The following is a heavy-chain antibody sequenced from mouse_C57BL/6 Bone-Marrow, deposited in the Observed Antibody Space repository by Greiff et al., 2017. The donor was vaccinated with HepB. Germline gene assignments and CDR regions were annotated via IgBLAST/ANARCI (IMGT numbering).Heavy chain of an antibody. CDR2: IHPNSGST. V-gene: IGHV1-64*01. CDR1: GYTFTSYW. Sequence: QVQLQQPGAELVKPGASVKLSCKASGYTFTSYWMHWVKQRPGQGLEWIGMIHPNSGSTNYNEKFKSKATLTVDKSSSTAYMQLSSLTSEDSAVYYCARSGYGSYWYFDVWGTGTTVTVSS. D-gene: IGHD2-10*02. CDR3: ARSGYGSYWYFDV. J-gene: IGHJ1*03.